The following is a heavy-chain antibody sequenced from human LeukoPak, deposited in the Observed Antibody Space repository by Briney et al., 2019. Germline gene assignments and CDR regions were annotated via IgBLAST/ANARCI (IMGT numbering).Heavy chain of an antibody. Sequence: ETLSLTCTVSGASISSYYWSWIRQPPGKGLEWIGYIYYSGSANYNPSLKSRVTISVDTSKDQFSLKLRSVTAADTAVYYCARERRSAAANYFDYWSQGTLVTVSS. CDR2: IYYSGSA. J-gene: IGHJ4*02. CDR3: ARERRSAAANYFDY. CDR1: GASISSYY. D-gene: IGHD2-2*01. V-gene: IGHV4-59*01.